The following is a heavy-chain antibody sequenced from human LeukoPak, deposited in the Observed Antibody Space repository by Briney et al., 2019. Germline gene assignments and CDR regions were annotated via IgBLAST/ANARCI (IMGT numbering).Heavy chain of an antibody. D-gene: IGHD3-3*01. CDR3: AKWSGNRPLYYFDY. Sequence: PGGSLRLSCATSGFTFTCCGMHWVRQASGKGLEWVAAISSSDGNSKYYADSVKGRFTISRDNSKNTVYLQMNSLRADDTAVYYCAKWSGNRPLYYFDYWGQGTLVTASS. J-gene: IGHJ4*02. CDR1: GFTFTCCG. CDR2: ISSSDGNSK. V-gene: IGHV3-30*18.